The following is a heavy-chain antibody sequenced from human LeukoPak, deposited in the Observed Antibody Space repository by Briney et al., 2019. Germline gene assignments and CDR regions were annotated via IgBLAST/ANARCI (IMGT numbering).Heavy chain of an antibody. V-gene: IGHV1-18*01. CDR1: GYTFTSYG. CDR3: ARLEILTGYYYYFDY. CDR2: ISVYNGNT. Sequence: ASVKVSCKASGYTFTSYGISWVRQAPGQGLEWMGWISVYNGNTNYAQKLQGRVTMTTDTSTSTAYMELRSLRSDDTAVYYCARLEILTGYYYYFDYWGQGTLVTVSS. J-gene: IGHJ4*02. D-gene: IGHD3-9*01.